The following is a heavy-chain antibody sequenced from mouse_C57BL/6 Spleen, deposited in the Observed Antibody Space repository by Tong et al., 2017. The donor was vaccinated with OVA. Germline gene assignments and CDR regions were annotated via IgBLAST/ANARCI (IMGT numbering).Heavy chain of an antibody. V-gene: IGHV5-4*01. D-gene: IGHD2-4*01. CDR3: ARAVYYDYAYYFDY. CDR1: GFTFSSYA. J-gene: IGHJ2*01. Sequence: EVQLQESGGGLVKPGGSLKLSCAASGFTFSSYAMSWVRQTPEKRLEWVATISDGGSYTYYPDNVKGRFTISRDNAKNNLYLQMSHLKSEDTAMYYCARAVYYDYAYYFDYWGQGTTLTVSS. CDR2: ISDGGSYT.